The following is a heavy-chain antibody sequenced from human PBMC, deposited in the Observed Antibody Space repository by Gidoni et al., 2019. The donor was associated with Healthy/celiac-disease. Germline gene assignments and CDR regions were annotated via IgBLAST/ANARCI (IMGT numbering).Heavy chain of an antibody. J-gene: IGHJ4*02. CDR2: IWYDGSNK. Sequence: QVQLVASGGGVVQPGRSLRLTCAASGFTFIISGMHWVRQAPGQGLEWVAVIWYDGSNKYYADSVKGRFTISRDNSKNTLYLQMNSLRAEDTAVYYCARDKIVAPGWYRYFDYWGQGTLVTVSS. CDR3: ARDKIVAPGWYRYFDY. CDR1: GFTFIISG. D-gene: IGHD5-12*01. V-gene: IGHV3-33*01.